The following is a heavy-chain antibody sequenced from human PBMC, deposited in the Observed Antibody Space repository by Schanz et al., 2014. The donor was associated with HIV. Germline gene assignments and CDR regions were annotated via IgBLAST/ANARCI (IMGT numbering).Heavy chain of an antibody. CDR3: ARGGIWEWDQPDFDY. V-gene: IGHV3-33*01. J-gene: IGHJ4*02. Sequence: QVQLVESGGGVVQPGRSLRLSCAASGFIFSSYGMHWVRQAPGKGLEWVAVIWYDGSNKYYADSVKGRFTISRDNSKNTLYLEMNSLRPEDTAVYYCARGGIWEWDQPDFDYWGQGTLVTVSS. CDR1: GFIFSSYG. CDR2: IWYDGSNK. D-gene: IGHD2-15*01.